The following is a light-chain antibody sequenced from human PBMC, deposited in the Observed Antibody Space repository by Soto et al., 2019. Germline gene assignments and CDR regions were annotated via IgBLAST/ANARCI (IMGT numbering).Light chain of an antibody. Sequence: QSALTQPPSASGSPGQSVTISCTGTSSDVGAYNYVCWYQQHPGKAPQLIISEVTKRPSGVPDRFSGSKSGNTASLTVTGLQAEDEDDYYCSSYAGSNNPWVFGGGTKLTVL. CDR1: SSDVGAYNY. V-gene: IGLV2-8*01. J-gene: IGLJ3*02. CDR2: EVT. CDR3: SSYAGSNNPWV.